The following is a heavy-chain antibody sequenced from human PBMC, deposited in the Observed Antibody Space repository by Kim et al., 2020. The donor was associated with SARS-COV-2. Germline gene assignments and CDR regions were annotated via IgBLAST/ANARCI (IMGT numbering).Heavy chain of an antibody. D-gene: IGHD5-12*01. J-gene: IGHJ4*02. CDR2: ISTRGESI. CDR1: GLSFSDSY. CDR3: ARSGNGYNAFGI. V-gene: IGHV3-11*01. Sequence: GGSLRLSCAASGLSFSDSYMNWVRQAPGKGLEWLSFISTRGESIFYADSVGGRFTISRDNAKNSLYLQMNYLRDEDTAVYYCARSGNGYNAFGIWGQGVLVTVSS.